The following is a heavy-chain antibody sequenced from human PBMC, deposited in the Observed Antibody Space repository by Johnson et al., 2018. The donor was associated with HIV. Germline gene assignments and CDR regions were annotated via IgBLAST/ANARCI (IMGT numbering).Heavy chain of an antibody. CDR3: AKLGAVASYAFDI. Sequence: VQLLESGGGVVQPGGSLRLSCAASGFTFSSYGMHWVRQAPGKGLEWVAFIRYDGSNKYYADSVKGRFTISRDNSKNTLYLQMNSLRAEDTAVYYCAKLGAVASYAFDIWGQGTMVTVSS. CDR2: IRYDGSNK. V-gene: IGHV3-30*02. D-gene: IGHD6-19*01. J-gene: IGHJ3*02. CDR1: GFTFSSYG.